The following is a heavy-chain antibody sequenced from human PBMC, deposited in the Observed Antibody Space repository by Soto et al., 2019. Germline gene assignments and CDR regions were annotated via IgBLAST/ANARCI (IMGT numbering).Heavy chain of an antibody. CDR3: AVEPPYHGLRLVV. J-gene: IGHJ6*01. CDR1: GFTVSSNY. Sequence: GGSLRLSCAASGFTVSSNYMSWVRQAPGKGLEWVSLIYSGGSTYYADSVKGRFTISRDNSKNTLYLQLNSLRAEDTAVYYCAVEPPYHGLRLVVGGDGTTVTASS. D-gene: IGHD3-16*01. CDR2: IYSGGST. V-gene: IGHV3-66*01.